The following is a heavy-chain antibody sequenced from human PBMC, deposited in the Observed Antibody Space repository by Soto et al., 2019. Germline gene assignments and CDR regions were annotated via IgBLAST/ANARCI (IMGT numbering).Heavy chain of an antibody. D-gene: IGHD4-17*01. V-gene: IGHV4-59*01. J-gene: IGHJ4*02. CDR2: IYYTGST. CDR1: SSSISPYY. CDR3: TRVGGYYGDYPNFDY. Sequence: PLETLSLTCTVSSSSISPYYWSWIRQPPGKGLEWIGYIYYTGSTKYNPSLKSRVTISLGTSRNQLSLKLSSVTAADTAVYYCTRVGGYYGDYPNFDYWGPGTLVTVSS.